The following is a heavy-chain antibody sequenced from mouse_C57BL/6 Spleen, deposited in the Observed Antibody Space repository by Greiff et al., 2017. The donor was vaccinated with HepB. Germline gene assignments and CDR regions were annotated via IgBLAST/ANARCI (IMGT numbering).Heavy chain of an antibody. D-gene: IGHD1-1*01. CDR2: IYPRSGNT. V-gene: IGHV1-81*01. CDR3: ARRLYYYGSSYYFDY. Sequence: VQLQQSGAELARPGASVKLSCKASGYTFTSYGISWVKQRTGQGLEWIGEIYPRSGNTYYNEKFKGKATLTADKSSSTAYMELRSLTSEDSAVYFCARRLYYYGSSYYFDYWGQGTTLTVSS. J-gene: IGHJ2*01. CDR1: GYTFTSYG.